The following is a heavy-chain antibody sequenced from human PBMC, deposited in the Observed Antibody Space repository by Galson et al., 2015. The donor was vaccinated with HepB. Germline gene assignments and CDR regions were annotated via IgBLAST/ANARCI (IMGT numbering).Heavy chain of an antibody. D-gene: IGHD2-2*01. CDR3: ARGDCSSTSWVLRVCGMDV. V-gene: IGHV1-69*13. Sequence: SVKVSCKASGGTFSSYAISWVRQAPGQGLEWMGGIIPIFGTANYAQKFQGRVTITADESTSTAYMELSSLRSEDTAVYYCARGDCSSTSWVLRVCGMDVWGQGTTVTVSS. CDR2: IIPIFGTA. CDR1: GGTFSSYA. J-gene: IGHJ6*02.